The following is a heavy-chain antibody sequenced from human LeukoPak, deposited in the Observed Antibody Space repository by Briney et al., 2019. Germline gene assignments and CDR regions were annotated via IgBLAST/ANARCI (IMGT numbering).Heavy chain of an antibody. V-gene: IGHV3-15*01. CDR1: GFTFSNAW. CDR2: IKSKTDGGTT. D-gene: IGHD1-14*01. J-gene: IGHJ4*02. Sequence: GGSLRLSCAASGFTFSNAWISWVRQAPGKGLEWVGRIKSKTDGGTTDYAAPVKGRFTISRDDSKNTLYLQMNSLKTEDTAVYYCTTDVKTPEHYFDYWGQGTLVTVSS. CDR3: TTDVKTPEHYFDY.